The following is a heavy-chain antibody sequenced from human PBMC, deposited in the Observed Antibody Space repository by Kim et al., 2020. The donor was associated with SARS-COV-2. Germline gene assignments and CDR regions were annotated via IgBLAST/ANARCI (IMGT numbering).Heavy chain of an antibody. V-gene: IGHV3-48*02. D-gene: IGHD4-4*01. Sequence: GGSLRLSCTASGFTFRDHSMNWVRQAPGKGLEWVSYIRSGGGAIFYADSVRGRFIISRDDAKNSLYLQMNSLRDEDTANYYCTRGLQYSFDFWGQGILVTVSS. J-gene: IGHJ4*02. CDR1: GFTFRDHS. CDR2: IRSGGGAI. CDR3: TRGLQYSFDF.